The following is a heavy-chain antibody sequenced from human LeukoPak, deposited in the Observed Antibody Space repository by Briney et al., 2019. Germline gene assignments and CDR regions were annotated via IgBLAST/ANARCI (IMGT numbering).Heavy chain of an antibody. CDR2: IYYSGST. Sequence: SETLSLTCSVSGGSISSGSYHWTWIRLSPGEGLEWIENIYYSGSTYYKPSLKSRVTISLDTSKNQFSLKLSSVTAADTAVYYCARREGIIASADYFDYWGQGTLVTVSS. J-gene: IGHJ4*02. CDR1: GGSISSGSYH. D-gene: IGHD6-13*01. V-gene: IGHV4-39*01. CDR3: ARREGIIASADYFDY.